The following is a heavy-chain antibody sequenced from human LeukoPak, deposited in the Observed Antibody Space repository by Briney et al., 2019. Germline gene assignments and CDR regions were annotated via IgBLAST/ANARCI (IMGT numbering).Heavy chain of an antibody. V-gene: IGHV1-69*13. J-gene: IGHJ4*02. D-gene: IGHD6-13*01. CDR1: GGTFSSYA. CDR3: ARGSGRRVAAAGYYFDY. CDR2: IIPIFGTA. Sequence: ASVKVSCKASGGTFSSYAISWVRQALGQGLEWMGGIIPIFGTANYAQKFQGRVTITADESTSTAYMELSSLRSEDTAVYYCARGSGRRVAAAGYYFDYWGQGTLVTVSS.